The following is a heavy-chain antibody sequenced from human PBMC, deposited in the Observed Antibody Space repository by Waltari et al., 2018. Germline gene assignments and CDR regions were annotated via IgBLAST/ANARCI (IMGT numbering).Heavy chain of an antibody. CDR3: ARGDGGSGLGASDI. CDR1: GFTFQNHG. CDR2: IWYDGSNK. J-gene: IGHJ3*02. D-gene: IGHD3-3*01. V-gene: IGHV3-33*01. Sequence: QVQLVESGGGVVHSGRSPRLSGVGSGFTFQNHGRNWVRQAPGKGLEWVAVIWYDGSNKNDVDSVKGRFTISRDNSKNTMYLEMNRLRAEDTAVYFCARGDGGSGLGASDIWGQGTMVTVSS.